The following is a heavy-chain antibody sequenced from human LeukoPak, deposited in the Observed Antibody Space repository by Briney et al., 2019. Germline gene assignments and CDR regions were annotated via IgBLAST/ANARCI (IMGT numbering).Heavy chain of an antibody. CDR2: TSYDGSNK. V-gene: IGHV3-30-3*01. CDR3: ARGQGGSYDY. J-gene: IGHJ4*02. CDR1: GFTFSSYA. D-gene: IGHD1-26*01. Sequence: PGGSLRLSCAASGFTFSSYAMHWVRQAPGKGLEWVAVTSYDGSNKYYADSVKGRFTISRHNSKNTLYLQMNSLRAEDTAVYYCARGQGGSYDYWGQGTLVTVSS.